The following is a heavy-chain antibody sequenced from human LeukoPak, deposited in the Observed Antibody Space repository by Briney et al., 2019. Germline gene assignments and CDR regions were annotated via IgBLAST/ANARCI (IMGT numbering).Heavy chain of an antibody. J-gene: IGHJ6*02. D-gene: IGHD1-1*01. Sequence: GESLKISCKASGYSFTSYWIGWVRQMPGKGLEWMGIIYPGDSDTRYSPSFQGQVTISADKSISTAYLQWSSLKASDTAMYYCARQGRYAYYYYGMDVWGQGTTVTVSS. CDR2: IYPGDSDT. V-gene: IGHV5-51*01. CDR1: GYSFTSYW. CDR3: ARQGRYAYYYYGMDV.